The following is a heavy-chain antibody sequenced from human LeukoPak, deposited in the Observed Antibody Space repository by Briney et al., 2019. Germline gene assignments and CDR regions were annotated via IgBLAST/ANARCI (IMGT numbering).Heavy chain of an antibody. D-gene: IGHD1-14*01. CDR2: IHRSGSP. J-gene: IGHJ4*02. V-gene: IGHV4-4*02. Sequence: SETLSLTCTVPLDSTTSNFWSWVRQPPGEGLEWIGGIHRSGSPNYNPSLQSRVTISIDRSRNQIALELSSVTAADTAVYYCAREILGGFNPGAYWGQGTLVTVSS. CDR1: LDSTTSNF. CDR3: AREILGGFNPGAY.